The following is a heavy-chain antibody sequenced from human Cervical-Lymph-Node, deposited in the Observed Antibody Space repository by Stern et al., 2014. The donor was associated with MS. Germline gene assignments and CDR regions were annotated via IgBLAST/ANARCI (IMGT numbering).Heavy chain of an antibody. Sequence: QVQLQESGPGLVKPSQTLSLTCTVSGGSISSGSYYWSWIRQPAGKGLEWIGRIYTSGSTNYNPSLQSRVTISVDTSKNPFSLKLTSVTAADTAVYYCARESVDTAMDHYYYYGMDVWGQGTTVTVSS. D-gene: IGHD5-18*01. CDR3: ARESVDTAMDHYYYYGMDV. CDR1: GGSISSGSYY. V-gene: IGHV4-61*02. CDR2: IYTSGST. J-gene: IGHJ6*02.